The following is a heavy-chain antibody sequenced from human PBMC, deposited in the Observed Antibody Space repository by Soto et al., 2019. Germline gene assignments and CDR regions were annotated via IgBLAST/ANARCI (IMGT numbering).Heavy chain of an antibody. CDR1: GFTFSSYW. J-gene: IGHJ4*02. Sequence: PGGSLRLSCAASGFTFSSYWMSWVRQAPGKGLEWVANIKQDGSEKYYVDSVKGRFTISKDNAKNSLYLQMNSLRAEDTAVYYCARDYGSGYIFDYWGQGTLVTVPQ. CDR3: ARDYGSGYIFDY. CDR2: IKQDGSEK. V-gene: IGHV3-7*01. D-gene: IGHD3-22*01.